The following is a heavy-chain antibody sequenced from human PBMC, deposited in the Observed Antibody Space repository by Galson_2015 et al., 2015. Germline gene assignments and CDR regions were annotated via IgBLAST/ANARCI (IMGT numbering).Heavy chain of an antibody. CDR1: GYTFTSYG. CDR2: ISVYNDNT. D-gene: IGHD2-15*01. V-gene: IGHV1-18*01. Sequence: SVKVSCKASGYTFTSYGISWVRQAPGQGLEWLGWISVYNDNTKSAQKLQGRVTMTTDTFTSTAYMELRSLRSDDTAVYYCARLAYCSGGSCSYHGMDVSGQRTTVTVSS. J-gene: IGHJ6*02. CDR3: ARLAYCSGGSCSYHGMDV.